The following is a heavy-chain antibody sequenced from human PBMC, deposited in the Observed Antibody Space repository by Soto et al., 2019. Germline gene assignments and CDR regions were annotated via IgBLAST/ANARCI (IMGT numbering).Heavy chain of an antibody. CDR2: IIPIFGTA. J-gene: IGHJ5*02. D-gene: IGHD6-13*01. CDR1: GGTFSSYA. Sequence: GASVKVSCKASGGTFSSYAISWVRQAPGQGLEWMGGIIPIFGTANYAQKFQGRVTITADKSTSTAYMELSSLRSEDTAVYYCASCLWGHSTAGTLNWFDPWGQGTLVTVS. V-gene: IGHV1-69*06. CDR3: ASCLWGHSTAGTLNWFDP.